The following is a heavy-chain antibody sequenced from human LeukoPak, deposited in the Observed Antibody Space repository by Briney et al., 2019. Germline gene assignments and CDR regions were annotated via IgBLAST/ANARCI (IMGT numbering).Heavy chain of an antibody. CDR3: ARAVAAAGPPFQYFDY. CDR2: IYYSGST. V-gene: IGHV4-59*01. D-gene: IGHD6-13*01. CDR1: GGSISSYY. J-gene: IGHJ4*02. Sequence: SETLSLTCTVSGGSISSYYWSWIRQPPGKGLEWIGYIYYSGSTNYNPSLKSRVTISVDTSKNQFSLKLSSVTAADTAVYYCARAVAAAGPPFQYFDYWGQGTLVTVSS.